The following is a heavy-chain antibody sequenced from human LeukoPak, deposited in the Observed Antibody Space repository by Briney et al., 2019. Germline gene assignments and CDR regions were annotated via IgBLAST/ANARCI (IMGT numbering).Heavy chain of an antibody. CDR3: AKDVTSGYLFDY. CDR1: GFTSSSYS. CDR2: ISGSGGST. V-gene: IGHV3-23*01. D-gene: IGHD3-3*01. J-gene: IGHJ4*02. Sequence: GGSLRLSCAASGFTSSSYSMNWVRQAPGKGLEWVSAISGSGGSTYYADSVKGRFTISRDNSKNTLYLQMNSLRAEDTAVYYCAKDVTSGYLFDYWGQGTLVTVSS.